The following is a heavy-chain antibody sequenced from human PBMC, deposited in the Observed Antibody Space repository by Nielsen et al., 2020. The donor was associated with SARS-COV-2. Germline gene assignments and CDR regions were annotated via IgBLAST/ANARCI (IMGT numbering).Heavy chain of an antibody. CDR3: ARGGVVGSTNTFDV. V-gene: IGHV3-74*01. Sequence: GSLRLSCTASGFTFTAYWMHWVRQAPGKGLTWVSHINFDGTGTSYADSVKGRFTISRDNAKNTVYLQMNSLRAEDTAVYYCARGGVVGSTNTFDVWGQGTVVTVSS. CDR1: GFTFTAYW. CDR2: INFDGTGT. J-gene: IGHJ3*01. D-gene: IGHD1-26*01.